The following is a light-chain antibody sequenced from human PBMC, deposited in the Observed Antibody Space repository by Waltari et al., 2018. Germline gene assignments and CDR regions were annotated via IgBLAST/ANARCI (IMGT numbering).Light chain of an antibody. CDR1: QVFTTS. V-gene: IGKV1-5*03. CDR3: QQFHSYPVT. Sequence: DIQMTQSPSTLSASVGDRVTITCRASQVFTTSLAWYQQKPRKAPKVLIYRTSNLKRGVSSRFSGSGSGTEFTLTINSLQPDDFATYYCQQFHSYPVTLGGGTKVEIK. CDR2: RTS. J-gene: IGKJ4*01.